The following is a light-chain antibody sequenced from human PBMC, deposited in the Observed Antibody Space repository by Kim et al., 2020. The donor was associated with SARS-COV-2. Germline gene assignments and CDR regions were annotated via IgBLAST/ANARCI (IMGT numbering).Light chain of an antibody. Sequence: ASIGDRVTITCRASQDIANSLAWYQQKPGKVPQVLIYAASTLQSGVPSRFSGSASGTEFTLTIDSLQTEDVATYYCQKYNSAPCTFGPGTKVDIK. J-gene: IGKJ1*01. CDR2: AAS. V-gene: IGKV1-27*01. CDR1: QDIANS. CDR3: QKYNSAPCT.